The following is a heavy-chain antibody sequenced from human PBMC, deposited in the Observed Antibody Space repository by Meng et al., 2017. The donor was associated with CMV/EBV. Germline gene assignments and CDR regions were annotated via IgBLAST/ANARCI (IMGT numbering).Heavy chain of an antibody. J-gene: IGHJ5*02. V-gene: IGHV1-69*13. CDR1: GGTFSSYA. CDR2: IIPIFGTA. D-gene: IGHD3-3*01. CDR3: ARSQLRFFEWDRGGNWFDP. Sequence: VKVSCKASGGTFSSYAISWVRQAPGQGLEWMGGIIPIFGTANYAQKFQGRVTITTDESTSTAYMELSSLRSEDTAVYYRARSQLRFFEWDRGGNWFDPWGQGTLVTVSS.